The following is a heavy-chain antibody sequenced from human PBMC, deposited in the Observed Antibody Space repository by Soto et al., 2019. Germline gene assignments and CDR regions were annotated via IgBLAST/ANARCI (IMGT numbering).Heavy chain of an antibody. Sequence: GASVKVSCKASGYTFTSYAMHWVRQAPGQRLEWMEWTNAGNGNTKYSQKFQGRVTITRDTSASTAYMELSSLRSEDTAVYYCARVRRSDNWNGYYYYMDVWGKGTTVTVSS. J-gene: IGHJ6*03. CDR3: ARVRRSDNWNGYYYYMDV. CDR1: GYTFTSYA. D-gene: IGHD1-20*01. CDR2: TNAGNGNT. V-gene: IGHV1-3*01.